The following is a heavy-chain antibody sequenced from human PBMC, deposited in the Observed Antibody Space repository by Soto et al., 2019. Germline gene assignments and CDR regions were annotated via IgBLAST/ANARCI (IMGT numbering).Heavy chain of an antibody. CDR1: GGSISSGGYS. CDR3: ANVPRL. J-gene: IGHJ2*01. Sequence: QLQLQESGSGLVKPSQTLSLTCAVSGGSISSGGYSWSWIRQPPGKGLEWIGYIYHSGSTYYNPSLKAQVAISVDRSKNQFSLKLSSVPGAERAVHYCANVPRLRSRGTLGTVSS. V-gene: IGHV4-30-2*01. CDR2: IYHSGST. D-gene: IGHD2-2*01.